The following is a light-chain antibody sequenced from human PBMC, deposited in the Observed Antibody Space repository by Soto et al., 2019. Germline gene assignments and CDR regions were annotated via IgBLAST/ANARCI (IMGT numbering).Light chain of an antibody. CDR1: SSDVGGYNY. Sequence: QSVLTQPASVSGSPGQSITISCTGTSSDVGGYNYVSWYQQHPGKAPKLMICEVSNRPSGVSNRFSGSKSGNTASLTISGLQPEDEADYYCCSYAITTPYVFGTGTKVTVL. CDR3: CSYAITTPYV. CDR2: EVS. V-gene: IGLV2-14*01. J-gene: IGLJ1*01.